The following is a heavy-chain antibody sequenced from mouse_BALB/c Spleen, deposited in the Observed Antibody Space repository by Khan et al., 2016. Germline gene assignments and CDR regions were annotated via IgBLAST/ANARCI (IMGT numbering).Heavy chain of an antibody. CDR2: ISHSGST. V-gene: IGHV3-8*02. Sequence: EVELVESGPSLVKLSQTLSLTCSVTGDSITSGYWNWIRKFPGNKLEYMGYISHSGSTYYNPSLKSRISITRDTSKNQYYLQLNSVTTEDTATYYCAGYDGSTYVRGMDYWGQGTSVTVSS. CDR1: GDSITSGY. D-gene: IGHD1-1*01. CDR3: AGYDGSTYVRGMDY. J-gene: IGHJ4*01.